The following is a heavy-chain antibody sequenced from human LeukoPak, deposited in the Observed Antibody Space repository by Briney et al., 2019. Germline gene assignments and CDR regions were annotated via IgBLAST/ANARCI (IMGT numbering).Heavy chain of an antibody. J-gene: IGHJ4*02. CDR2: IDWDDDK. CDR1: GFSLSTSGMC. V-gene: IGHV2-70*11. CDR3: ARMSPRFIDF. Sequence: KSGPALVNPTQTLTLTCTFSGFSLSTSGMCVTWIRQPPGKALEWLARIDWDDDKYYSTSLKTRLTISKDTYKNQVVLTMTNMDPVDTATYYCARMSPRFIDFWGQGNLVTASS. D-gene: IGHD3-16*01.